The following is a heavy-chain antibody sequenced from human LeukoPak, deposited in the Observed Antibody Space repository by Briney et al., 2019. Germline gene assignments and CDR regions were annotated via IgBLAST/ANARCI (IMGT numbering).Heavy chain of an antibody. CDR2: IKQDGSEK. CDR3: ARHQGSGWQSSAYYFDY. V-gene: IGHV3-7*01. J-gene: IGHJ4*02. D-gene: IGHD6-19*01. CDR1: EFTFSSYW. Sequence: PGGSPRLSCEASEFTFSSYWMSWVRQAPGNGLEWVANIKQDGSEKYHVDSVKGRFTISRDNAKNSLYLQMNSLRAEDTAVFYCARHQGSGWQSSAYYFDYWGQGTLVTVSP.